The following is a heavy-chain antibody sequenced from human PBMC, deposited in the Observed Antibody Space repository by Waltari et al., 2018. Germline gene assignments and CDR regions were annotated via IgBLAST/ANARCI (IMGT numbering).Heavy chain of an antibody. CDR2: IYHSGST. V-gene: IGHV4-38-2*02. CDR3: AREPIVGATAFWYFDL. D-gene: IGHD1-26*01. CDR1: GYSISSGYS. Sequence: QVQLQESGPGLVKPSETLSLTCTFSGYSISSGYSWGWIRQPPGKGLEWIGSIYHSGSTYYNPSLKSRVTISVDTSKNQFSLKLSSVTAADTAVYYCAREPIVGATAFWYFDLWGRGTLVTVSS. J-gene: IGHJ2*01.